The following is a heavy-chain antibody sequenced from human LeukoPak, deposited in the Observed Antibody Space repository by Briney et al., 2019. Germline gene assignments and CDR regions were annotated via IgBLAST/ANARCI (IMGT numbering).Heavy chain of an antibody. J-gene: IGHJ3*02. CDR3: ATGGSYGSSLDI. CDR1: GYTLTELS. D-gene: IGHD1-26*01. CDR2: FDPEDGET. V-gene: IGHV1-24*01. Sequence: ASVKVSRKVSGYTLTELSMHWVRQAPGKGLEWMGGFDPEDGETIYAQKFQGRVTMTEDTSTDTAYMELSSLRSEDTAVYYCATGGSYGSSLDIWGQGTMVTVSS.